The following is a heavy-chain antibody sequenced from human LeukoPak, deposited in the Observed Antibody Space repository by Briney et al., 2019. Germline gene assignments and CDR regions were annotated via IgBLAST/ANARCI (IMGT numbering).Heavy chain of an antibody. Sequence: GASVKVSCKASGYTFTGYYMHWVRQAPGQGLEWMGWINPNSGGTNYAQKFQGRVTMTRDTSISTAYMELSRLRSDDTAVYYCARELVRGESAFDIWGQGTMVTVSS. V-gene: IGHV1-2*02. CDR3: ARELVRGESAFDI. D-gene: IGHD3-10*01. J-gene: IGHJ3*02. CDR1: GYTFTGYY. CDR2: INPNSGGT.